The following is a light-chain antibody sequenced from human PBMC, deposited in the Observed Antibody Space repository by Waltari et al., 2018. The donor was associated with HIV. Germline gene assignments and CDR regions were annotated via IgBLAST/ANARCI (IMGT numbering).Light chain of an antibody. CDR2: DAS. J-gene: IGKJ3*01. CDR3: QEYEKWPLT. Sequence: ETVMTPSPSALSVSQGERVNLSCRASQNISTSLAWYQQKPGQSPRLLIYDASARATGVPARFSGSGSGTEFTLHISALQSEDLAVYFCQEYEKWPLTFGPGSKVNIK. V-gene: IGKV3-15*01. CDR1: QNISTS.